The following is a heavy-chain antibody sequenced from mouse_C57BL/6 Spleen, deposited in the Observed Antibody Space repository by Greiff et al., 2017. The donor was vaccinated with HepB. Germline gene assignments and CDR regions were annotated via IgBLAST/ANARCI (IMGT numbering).Heavy chain of an antibody. V-gene: IGHV1-52*01. Sequence: VQLQQPGAELVRPGSSVKLSCKASGYTFTSYWMHWVKQRPIQGLEWIGNIDPSDSETHYNQKFKDKATLTVDKSSSTVYMQLSSLTSEDSAVYYCARYGRTVVAGVDYWGQGTSVTVSS. J-gene: IGHJ4*01. D-gene: IGHD1-1*01. CDR1: GYTFTSYW. CDR2: IDPSDSET. CDR3: ARYGRTVVAGVDY.